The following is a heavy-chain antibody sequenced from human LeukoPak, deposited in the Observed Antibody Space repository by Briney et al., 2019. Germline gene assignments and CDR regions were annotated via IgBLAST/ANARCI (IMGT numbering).Heavy chain of an antibody. J-gene: IGHJ4*02. V-gene: IGHV3-74*01. CDR3: ARGGPDSSDYSSLFDY. CDR2: IYIVGWSR. Sequence: GGSLRLSCAASVCTFSNYRMSGLRQAPGRGVAWVSGIYIVGWSRQYAGSVRGRLTISRQNAMHTLDLHVTGLSAADAPVYFCARGGPDSSDYSSLFDYWGRGILVTVSS. CDR1: VCTFSNYR. D-gene: IGHD3-22*01.